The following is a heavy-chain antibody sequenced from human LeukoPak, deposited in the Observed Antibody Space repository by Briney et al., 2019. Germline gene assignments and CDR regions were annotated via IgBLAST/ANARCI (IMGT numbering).Heavy chain of an antibody. CDR2: ISYDGSNK. J-gene: IGHJ5*02. Sequence: PGGSLRLSCAASGFTFSSYAMHWVRQAPGKGLEWVAVISYDGSNKYYADSVKGRFTISRDNSKNTLYLQMNSLRAEDTAVYYCALPGDPWGQGTLVTVSS. V-gene: IGHV3-30*04. CDR3: ALPGDP. CDR1: GFTFSSYA.